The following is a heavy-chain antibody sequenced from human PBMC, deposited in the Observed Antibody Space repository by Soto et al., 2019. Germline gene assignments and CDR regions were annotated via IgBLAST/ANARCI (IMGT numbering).Heavy chain of an antibody. CDR3: ARSVEWLASFDY. D-gene: IGHD6-19*01. V-gene: IGHV1-8*02. Sequence: ASVKVSCKASGGTFSSYDINWVRQATGQGLEWMGWMNPNSGNTGYAQKFQGRVTMTRNTSISTAYMELSSLRSEGTAVYYCARSVEWLASFDYWGQGTLVTVSS. CDR2: MNPNSGNT. J-gene: IGHJ4*02. CDR1: GGTFSSYD.